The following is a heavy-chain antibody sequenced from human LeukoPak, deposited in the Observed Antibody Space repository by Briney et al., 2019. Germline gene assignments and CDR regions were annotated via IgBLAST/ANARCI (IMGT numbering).Heavy chain of an antibody. CDR1: GGSISSSSYY. J-gene: IGHJ4*02. Sequence: SETLSLTCTVSGGSISSSSYYWGWIRQPPGKGLEWIGSIYYSGSTYYNPSLKSRVTISVDTSTNQFSLKLSSVTAADTAVYYCASFIDHKGYDFWSGYQNFDYWGQGTVVTVSS. CDR3: ASFIDHKGYDFWSGYQNFDY. D-gene: IGHD3-3*01. V-gene: IGHV4-39*01. CDR2: IYYSGST.